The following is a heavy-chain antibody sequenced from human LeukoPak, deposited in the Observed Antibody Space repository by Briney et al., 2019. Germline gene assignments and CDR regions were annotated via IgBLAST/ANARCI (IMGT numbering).Heavy chain of an antibody. CDR2: ISAYNGNT. D-gene: IGHD3-9*01. J-gene: IGHJ5*02. V-gene: IGHV1-18*01. CDR3: ARLGENGLLTGYFYP. Sequence: ASVKVSCKASGYTFTSYGISWVRQAPGQGLEWMGWISAYNGNTNYAQKLQGRVTMTRDTSITTAYMDLSSLRSDDTAVYYCARLGENGLLTGYFYPWGQGTLVTVSS. CDR1: GYTFTSYG.